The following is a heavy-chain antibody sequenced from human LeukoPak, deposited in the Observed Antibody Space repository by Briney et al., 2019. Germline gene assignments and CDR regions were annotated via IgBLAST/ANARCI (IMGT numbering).Heavy chain of an antibody. D-gene: IGHD1-26*01. J-gene: IGHJ6*02. CDR1: GFTFSSYA. CDR2: MSFDGSNE. CDR3: AGPRSSGTYYNYGLDV. Sequence: SGGSLRLSCAASGFTFSSYAIHWVRQAPGKGLEWVAVMSFDGSNENYADSVKGRFTISRDNSKNTLYLQMNSLRAEDTAMYYCAGPRSSGTYYNYGLDVWGQGTTVTVSS. V-gene: IGHV3-30*04.